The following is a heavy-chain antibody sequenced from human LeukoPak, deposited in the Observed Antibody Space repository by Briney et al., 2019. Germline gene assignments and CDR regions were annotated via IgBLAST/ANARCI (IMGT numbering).Heavy chain of an antibody. D-gene: IGHD2-21*01. CDR2: ISSSGTT. Sequence: PSETLTLTCTVSGGSISSYYWSWRRQPAGKGLEWIGRISSSGTTNYNPSLKSRLTVSVDTSKNQFSLKLTSVTAADTAVYYCARDRGDGWFNYWGQGSLVTVSS. V-gene: IGHV4-4*07. CDR3: ARDRGDGWFNY. J-gene: IGHJ4*02. CDR1: GGSISSYY.